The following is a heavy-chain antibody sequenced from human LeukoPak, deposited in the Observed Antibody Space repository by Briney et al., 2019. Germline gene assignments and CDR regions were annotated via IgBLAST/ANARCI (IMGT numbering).Heavy chain of an antibody. J-gene: IGHJ5*02. CDR2: ISSSSSYI. V-gene: IGHV3-21*01. D-gene: IGHD2-2*01. Sequence: GGSLRLSCAASGFTFSSYSMNWVRQAPGKGLEWVSSISSSSSYIYYADSVKGRFTTSRDNAKNSLYLQMNSLRAEDTAVYYCARAQGYCSSTSCYGPSWFDPWGQGTLVTVSS. CDR3: ARAQGYCSSTSCYGPSWFDP. CDR1: GFTFSSYS.